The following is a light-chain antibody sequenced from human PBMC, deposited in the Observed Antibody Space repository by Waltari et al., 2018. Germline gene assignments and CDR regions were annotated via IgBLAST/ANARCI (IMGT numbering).Light chain of an antibody. CDR3: AAWADSLSGYV. J-gene: IGLJ1*01. V-gene: IGLV1-44*01. CDR2: NNK. Sequence: QSVLTQPTSASGTPGQRVTISCSVSMSNIEGDIISWLQHLPGRAPTLLIYNNKRRPEGVPSRFSASKSGTEAARAISGLQSEDEADYYCAAWADSLSGYVFGTGTKVTVL. CDR1: MSNIEGDI.